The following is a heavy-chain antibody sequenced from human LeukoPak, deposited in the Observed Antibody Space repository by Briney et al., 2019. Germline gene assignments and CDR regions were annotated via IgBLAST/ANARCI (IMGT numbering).Heavy chain of an antibody. CDR2: ISPSGGST. V-gene: IGHV1-46*01. CDR1: GYTFTSNY. Sequence: ASVKVSCKAFGYTFTSNYMHWVRQAPGQGPEWMGVISPSGGSTTYAQKFQGRVTLTRDMSTSTDYLELSSLRSEDMAVYYCARSYDFWSGGLDYWGQGTLVTVSS. D-gene: IGHD3-3*01. CDR3: ARSYDFWSGGLDY. J-gene: IGHJ4*02.